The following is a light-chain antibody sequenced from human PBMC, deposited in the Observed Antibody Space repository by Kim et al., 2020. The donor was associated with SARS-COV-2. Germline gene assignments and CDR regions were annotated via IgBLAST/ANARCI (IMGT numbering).Light chain of an antibody. CDR1: QEIGND. J-gene: IGKJ5*01. CDR3: LQHRTYPIT. CDR2: GAS. V-gene: IGKV1-17*01. Sequence: ASVGDRVTISSRASQEIGNDLGWYQQNPGSAPKRLIYGASNLQSGVPSRFSGSGSETEFTLTINSLQPEDFATYFCLQHRTYPITFGQGTRLEIK.